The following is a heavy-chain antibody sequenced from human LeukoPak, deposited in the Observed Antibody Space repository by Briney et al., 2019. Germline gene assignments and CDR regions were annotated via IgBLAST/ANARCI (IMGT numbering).Heavy chain of an antibody. CDR2: INPNSGGT. J-gene: IGHJ4*02. CDR1: GYTFTGYY. Sequence: ASVKVSCKASGYTFTGYYMHWVRQAPGQGLEWMGWINPNSGGTNYAQKFQGRVTMTGDTSISTAYMELSRLRSDDTAVYYCATLLWFGESRDYWGQGTLVTVSS. D-gene: IGHD3-10*01. CDR3: ATLLWFGESRDY. V-gene: IGHV1-2*02.